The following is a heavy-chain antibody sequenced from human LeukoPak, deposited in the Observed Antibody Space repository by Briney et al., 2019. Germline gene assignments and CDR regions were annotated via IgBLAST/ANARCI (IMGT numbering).Heavy chain of an antibody. CDR2: IYYSGST. J-gene: IGHJ4*02. Sequence: SETLSLTCTVSGGSISSYYWSWIRQPPGKGLEWIGYIYYSGSTNYNPSLKSRVTISVDTSKNQFSLKLSSVTAADTAVYYCARCSGDYDSVLSYFDYWGQGTLVTVSS. CDR1: GGSISSYY. V-gene: IGHV4-59*08. D-gene: IGHD2-21*02. CDR3: ARCSGDYDSVLSYFDY.